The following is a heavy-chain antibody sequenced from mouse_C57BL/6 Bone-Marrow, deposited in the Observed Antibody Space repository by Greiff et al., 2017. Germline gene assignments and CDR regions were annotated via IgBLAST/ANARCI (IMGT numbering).Heavy chain of an antibody. Sequence: EVHLVESGGGLVQPKGSLKLSCAASGFSFNTYAMNWVRQAPGKGLEWVARIRSKSNNYATYYADSVKDSFTISRDDSESMLYLQMNNLKTEDTAMYYCVRQSSPWYFDVWGTGTTVTVSS. V-gene: IGHV10-1*01. CDR1: GFSFNTYA. CDR3: VRQSSPWYFDV. CDR2: IRSKSNNYAT. D-gene: IGHD1-1*01. J-gene: IGHJ1*03.